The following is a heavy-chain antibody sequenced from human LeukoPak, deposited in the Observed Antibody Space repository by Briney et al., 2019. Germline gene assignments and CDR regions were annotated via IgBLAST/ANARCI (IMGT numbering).Heavy chain of an antibody. CDR3: VSPVFINY. V-gene: IGHV3-64D*06. CDR1: GFTFSSLG. Sequence: GGSLRLSCSASGFTFSSLGMHWVRQAPGKGLEHVSTIGSDGDSTYYADSVKDRFTISKDNSKNALYLQMTSLRPEDSAVYYCVSPVFINYWGQGTLVTVSS. CDR2: IGSDGDST. J-gene: IGHJ4*01. D-gene: IGHD1-14*01.